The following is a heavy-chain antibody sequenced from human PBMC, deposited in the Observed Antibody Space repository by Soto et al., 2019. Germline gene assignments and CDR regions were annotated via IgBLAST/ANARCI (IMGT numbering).Heavy chain of an antibody. CDR3: ARVSGDYGDYGYYYYYMDV. CDR1: GGSISSGDYY. CDR2: IYYSGST. D-gene: IGHD4-17*01. J-gene: IGHJ6*03. Sequence: SETLSLTCTVSGGSISSGDYYWSWIRQPPGKGLEWIGYIYYSGSTYYNPSLKSRVTISVDTSKNQFSLKLSSVTAADTAVYYCARVSGDYGDYGYYYYYMDVWGKGTTVTVSS. V-gene: IGHV4-30-4*01.